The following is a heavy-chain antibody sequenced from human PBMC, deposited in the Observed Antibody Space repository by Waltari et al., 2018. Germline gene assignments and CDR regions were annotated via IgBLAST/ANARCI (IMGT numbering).Heavy chain of an antibody. V-gene: IGHV3-74*01. Sequence: EEQLLESGGGLVQPGDSLRISCAGSGFRFSNYWMNWVRQAPGKGLVWVARISNDETSISYADSVKGRFTISRDNAKNTVYLQMKRLRVEDTAVYYCARLAPRTYRSPVPGRHYYYGMDVWGQGTTVTVSS. J-gene: IGHJ6*02. D-gene: IGHD3-10*01. CDR3: ARLAPRTYRSPVPGRHYYYGMDV. CDR1: GFRFSNYW. CDR2: ISNDETSI.